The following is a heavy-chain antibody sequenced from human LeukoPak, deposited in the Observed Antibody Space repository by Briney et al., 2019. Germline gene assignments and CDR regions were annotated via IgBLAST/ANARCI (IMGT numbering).Heavy chain of an antibody. CDR3: AKHGGRYFDS. D-gene: IGHD4-23*01. Sequence: SETLSLTCAVSGGSISTNTWWSWVRQPPGKGLEWIGQTSHDGNADYTPSLKSRVTISVDKSKNQLSLKLNSVTAADSAVYYCAKHGGRYFDSWGQGTLVTVSS. J-gene: IGHJ4*02. V-gene: IGHV4-4*02. CDR2: TSHDGNA. CDR1: GGSISTNTW.